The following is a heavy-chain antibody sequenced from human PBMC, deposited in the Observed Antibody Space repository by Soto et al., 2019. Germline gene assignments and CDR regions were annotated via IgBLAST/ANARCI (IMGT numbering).Heavy chain of an antibody. V-gene: IGHV2-5*01. CDR3: AHSLVVAATGIKAWFDP. D-gene: IGHD2-15*01. CDR2: IYWNDDK. Sequence: SGPTLVNPTQTLTLTCTFSGFSLSTSGVGVGWIRQPPGKALEWLALIYWNDDKRYSPSLKSRLTITKDTSKNQVVLTMTNMDPVDTATYYCAHSLVVAATGIKAWFDPWGQGTLVTVSS. J-gene: IGHJ5*02. CDR1: GFSLSTSGVG.